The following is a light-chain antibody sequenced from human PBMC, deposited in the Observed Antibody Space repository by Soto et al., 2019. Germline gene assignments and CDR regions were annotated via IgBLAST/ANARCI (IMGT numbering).Light chain of an antibody. CDR2: EVS. Sequence: QSALTQPASVSGSPGQSITISCTGTSSDIGGYDCVSWYQQHPGKVPKLMIFEVSNRPSGVSYRFSGSKSGNTASLTISGLQAEDEADYYCSSYTGSSTLYVFGTGTKVTVL. J-gene: IGLJ1*01. V-gene: IGLV2-14*01. CDR1: SSDIGGYDC. CDR3: SSYTGSSTLYV.